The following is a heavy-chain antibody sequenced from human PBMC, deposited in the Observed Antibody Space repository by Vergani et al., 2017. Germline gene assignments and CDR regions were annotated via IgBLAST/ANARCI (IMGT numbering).Heavy chain of an antibody. CDR2: ISYDGKNK. V-gene: IGHV3-30*18. J-gene: IGHJ6*03. Sequence: QVQVVESGGGVVQPGRSLRLSCAASGFSFSSYGMHWVRQAPGKGLEWVAVISYDGKNKYYADSVRGRFTISRDNSKNTLYLQTNSLRGEDTAMYYCAKDVGYCSGTNCYIDYYYYMDVWGKGTTVTVSS. CDR1: GFSFSSYG. CDR3: AKDVGYCSGTNCYIDYYYYMDV. D-gene: IGHD2-2*02.